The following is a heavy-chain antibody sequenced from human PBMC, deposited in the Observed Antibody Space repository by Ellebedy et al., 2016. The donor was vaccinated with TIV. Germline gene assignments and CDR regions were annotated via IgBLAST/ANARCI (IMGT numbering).Heavy chain of an antibody. CDR1: GFTLSSYS. Sequence: GGSLRLSCAASGFTLSSYSMNWVRQAPRKGLEWVSYISGSSNTIYYADSVKGRFTIFRDNAKNSLYLQMNILRDEDTAVYYCARYGFGEYRSYFFDSWGQGTLVTVSS. V-gene: IGHV3-48*02. CDR2: ISGSSNTI. D-gene: IGHD3-10*01. CDR3: ARYGFGEYRSYFFDS. J-gene: IGHJ4*02.